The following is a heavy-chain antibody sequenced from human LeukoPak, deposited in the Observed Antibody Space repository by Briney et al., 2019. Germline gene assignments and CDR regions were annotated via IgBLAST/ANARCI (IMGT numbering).Heavy chain of an antibody. D-gene: IGHD1-1*01. J-gene: IGHJ4*02. Sequence: GASVKVSCKASGYTFTDYFLHWVRQAPGQGPEWMGRVNCNSGVTMYAQNLQDRITMTTVTSISTAYMELNSLTSDDTAVYYCARDLSSTANWELDFWGRGTLVTVSS. V-gene: IGHV1-2*06. CDR3: ARDLSSTANWELDF. CDR1: GYTFTDYF. CDR2: VNCNSGVT.